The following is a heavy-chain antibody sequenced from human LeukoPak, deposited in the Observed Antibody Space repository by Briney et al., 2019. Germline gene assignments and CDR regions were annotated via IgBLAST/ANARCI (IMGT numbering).Heavy chain of an antibody. V-gene: IGHV1-2*02. CDR3: ARVYSYGYYFDY. D-gene: IGHD5-18*01. J-gene: IGHJ4*02. CDR1: VYIFTDYY. CDR2: INDNSDGT. Sequence: ASVTDSFKACVYIFTDYYLHWVRQAPAQGLEWMGWINDNSDGTNYAQKFKGRVTMTRDTSISKANMELSRVRSDDTAVYYCARVYSYGYYFDYWGQGTLVTVAS.